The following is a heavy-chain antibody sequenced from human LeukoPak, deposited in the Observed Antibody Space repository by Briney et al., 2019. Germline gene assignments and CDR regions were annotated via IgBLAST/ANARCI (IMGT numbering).Heavy chain of an antibody. J-gene: IGHJ4*02. V-gene: IGHV4-39*01. CDR2: IYYSGST. D-gene: IGHD2-15*01. Sequence: SETLSLTCTVSGGSISSSSYYWGWIRQPPGKGLEWIGSIYYSGSTYYNPSLKSRVTISVDTSKNQFSLKLSSVTAADTAVYYCATRYCSGGSCQNSHFDYWGQGTLVTVSS. CDR1: GGSISSSSYY. CDR3: ATRYCSGGSCQNSHFDY.